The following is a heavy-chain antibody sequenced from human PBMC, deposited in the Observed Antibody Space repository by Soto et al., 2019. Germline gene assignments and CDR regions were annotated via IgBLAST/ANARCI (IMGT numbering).Heavy chain of an antibody. J-gene: IGHJ4*02. D-gene: IGHD4-17*01. CDR3: ARDDDAYGDYNSY. CDR1: GGTLARYA. V-gene: IGHV1-69*06. CDR2: IVPLLGTT. Sequence: QVQLVQSGAEVKKPGSSVTVSCKASGGTLARYAFSWVRQAPGQGLEWMGGIVPLLGTTHYAQKFQGRVNITADKSTSTAYMELRSLGVEDTAIYYCARDDDAYGDYNSYWGQGTLVAVS.